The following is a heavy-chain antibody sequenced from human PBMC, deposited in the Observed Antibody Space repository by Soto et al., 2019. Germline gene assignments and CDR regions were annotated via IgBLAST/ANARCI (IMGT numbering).Heavy chain of an antibody. Sequence: PGGSLILSCAASGFTFNTYSMHWFRQAPGQGLVEWVAVMSYNGVTTYYADSVEGRFTIYRDNSKNTLSLQMNSLRAEDTAVYHCAREIGMRGFDVWGQGTMVTVSS. J-gene: IGHJ3*01. D-gene: IGHD1-26*01. CDR1: GFTFNTYS. CDR2: MSYNGVTT. V-gene: IGHV3-30-3*01. CDR3: AREIGMRGFDV.